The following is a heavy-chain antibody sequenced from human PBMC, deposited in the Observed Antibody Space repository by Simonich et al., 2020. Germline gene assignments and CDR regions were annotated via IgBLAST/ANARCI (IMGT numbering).Heavy chain of an antibody. V-gene: IGHV3-53*01. CDR3: ARWTATGYYFDY. D-gene: IGHD1-1*01. J-gene: IGHJ4*02. CDR1: GFTVRSNY. CDR2: IYSGGST. Sequence: EVQLVESGGGLIQPGGSLRLSCAASGFTVRSNYMSWVRQAPGKGLEWVLVIYSGGSTYYADSVKGRFTISRDNSKNTLYLQINSLRAEDTAVYYCARWTATGYYFDYWGQGTLVTVSS.